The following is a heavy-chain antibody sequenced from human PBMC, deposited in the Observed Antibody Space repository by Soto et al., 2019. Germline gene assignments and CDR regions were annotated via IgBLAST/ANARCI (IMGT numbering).Heavy chain of an antibody. D-gene: IGHD2-2*01. V-gene: IGHV1-3*01. CDR1: GYTFTSYA. Sequence: ASVKVSCKASGYTFTSYAMHWVRQAPGQRLEWMGWINAGNGNTKYSQKFQGRVTITRDTSASTAYMELSSLRPEDTAVYYCARDIVVPAGRIGFWFDPWGQGTLVTVSS. J-gene: IGHJ5*02. CDR3: ARDIVVPAGRIGFWFDP. CDR2: INAGNGNT.